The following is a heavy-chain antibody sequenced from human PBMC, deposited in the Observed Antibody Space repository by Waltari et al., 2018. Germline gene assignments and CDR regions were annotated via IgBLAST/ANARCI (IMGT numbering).Heavy chain of an antibody. J-gene: IGHJ5*02. CDR2: ISAYKGNT. Sequence: QVQLVQSGAEVKKPGASVKVSCKASGYTFTSHDIPRLRQAPEPRLEWMGWISAYKGNTNYAQKHQGRVTMTTDTSTSTAYMELRSLRSDDTAVYYCARSNNHYYGSGSYPWFDPWGQGTLVTVSS. D-gene: IGHD3-10*01. CDR3: ARSNNHYYGSGSYPWFDP. CDR1: GYTFTSHD. V-gene: IGHV1-18*04.